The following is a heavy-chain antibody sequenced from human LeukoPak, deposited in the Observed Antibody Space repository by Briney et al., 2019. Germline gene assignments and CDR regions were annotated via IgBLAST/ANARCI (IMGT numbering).Heavy chain of an antibody. V-gene: IGHV4-34*01. CDR1: GGSFSGYY. D-gene: IGHD6-13*01. CDR2: INHSGST. J-gene: IGHJ5*02. Sequence: SETLSLTCAVYGGSFSGYYWSWIRQPPGKGLEWIGEINHSGSTNYNPSLKSRVTISVDTSKNQFSLKLSFVTAADTAVYYCARVVKYSSSWLNWFDPWGQGTLVTVSS. CDR3: ARVVKYSSSWLNWFDP.